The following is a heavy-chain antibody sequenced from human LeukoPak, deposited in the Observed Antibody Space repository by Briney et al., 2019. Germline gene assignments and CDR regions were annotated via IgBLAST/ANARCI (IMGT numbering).Heavy chain of an antibody. J-gene: IGHJ3*02. CDR3: ARGASGTLYDAFDI. Sequence: SETLSLTCAVCGGTFSGYYWSWIRQPPGKGLEWIGEINHSGSTNYNPSLKSRATISVDTSKNHLSLKVNSVTAADTAVYYCARGASGTLYDAFDIWGQGTMVTVSS. V-gene: IGHV4-34*01. D-gene: IGHD1-26*01. CDR1: GGTFSGYY. CDR2: INHSGST.